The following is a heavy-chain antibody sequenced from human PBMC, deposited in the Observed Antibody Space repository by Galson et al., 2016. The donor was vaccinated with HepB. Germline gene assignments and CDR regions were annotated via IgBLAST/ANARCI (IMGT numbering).Heavy chain of an antibody. CDR3: ARVPSGYSGYANPYSPGKDL. CDR2: TYYRSKWYN. Sequence: AISGDSVSSNSATWNWIRQSPSRGLEWLGRTYYRSKWYNDYALSVKSRITINPDTSKNQFSLQLNSVTPEDTAGNYCARVPSGYSGYANPYSPGKDLRGQGTKGNVPS. D-gene: IGHD5-12*01. J-gene: IGHJ6*02. CDR1: GDSVSSNSAT. V-gene: IGHV6-1*01.